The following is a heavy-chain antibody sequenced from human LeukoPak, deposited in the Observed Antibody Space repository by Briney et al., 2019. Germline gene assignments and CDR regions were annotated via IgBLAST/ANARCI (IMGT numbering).Heavy chain of an antibody. CDR3: ASRRGFDD. V-gene: IGHV3-48*02. CDR1: GFTSSSYA. Sequence: PGGSLRPSCSASGFTSSSYAMNWIRQAPGKGLEWVSSISPSSSMMHYADTVRGRFTISRDNAKNSLYLQMNSLRDEDTAVYYCASRRGFDDWGQGTLVTVSS. CDR2: ISPSSSMM. D-gene: IGHD3-10*01. J-gene: IGHJ4*02.